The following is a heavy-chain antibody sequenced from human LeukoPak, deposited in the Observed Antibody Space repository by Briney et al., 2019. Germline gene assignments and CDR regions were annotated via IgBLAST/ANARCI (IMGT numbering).Heavy chain of an antibody. V-gene: IGHV3-33*01. J-gene: IGHJ5*02. CDR1: GFTFSSYG. CDR2: IWYDGSNK. CDR3: ARIAAAGTNWFDP. Sequence: QPGGSLRLSCAASGFTFSSYGMHWVRQAPGKGLEWVAVIWYDGSNKYYADSVKGRFTISRDNSKNTLYLQMNSLRAEVTAVYYCARIAAAGTNWFDPWGQGTLVTVSS. D-gene: IGHD6-13*01.